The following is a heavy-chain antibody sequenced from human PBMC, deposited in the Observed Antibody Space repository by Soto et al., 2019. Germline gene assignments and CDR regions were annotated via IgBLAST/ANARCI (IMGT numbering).Heavy chain of an antibody. J-gene: IGHJ3*02. CDR2: IGYDGSNK. Sequence: QVQLVESGGGVVQPGRSLRLSCAASGFTFSSYGMHWVRQAPGKGLEWVAVIGYDGSNKYYADSVKGRFTISRDNSKNTLYLQMNSLRAEDTAVYYCARGNRDSSGWYLSAFDIWGQGTMVTVSS. CDR1: GFTFSSYG. CDR3: ARGNRDSSGWYLSAFDI. V-gene: IGHV3-33*01. D-gene: IGHD6-19*01.